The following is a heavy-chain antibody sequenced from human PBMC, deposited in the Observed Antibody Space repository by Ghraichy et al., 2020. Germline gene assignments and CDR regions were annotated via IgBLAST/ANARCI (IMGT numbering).Heavy chain of an antibody. CDR3: SSGGDWRGAVASASDI. CDR2: IHYSGST. Sequence: SETLSLTCTVSGGSISGYFWSWIRQPPGKGLEWIGYIHYSGSTNYNPSLTSRVTISVDTSKNQFSLRLTSMTAADTAVYYCSSGGDWRGAVASASDIWGQGTVVTVSS. V-gene: IGHV4-59*01. CDR1: GGSISGYF. D-gene: IGHD6-19*01. J-gene: IGHJ3*02.